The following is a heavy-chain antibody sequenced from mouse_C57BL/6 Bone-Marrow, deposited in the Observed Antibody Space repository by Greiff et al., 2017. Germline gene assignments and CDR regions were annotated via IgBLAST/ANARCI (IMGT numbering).Heavy chain of an antibody. CDR2: ISSGGSYT. V-gene: IGHV5-6*01. Sequence: EVKLVESGGDLVKPGGPLKLSCAASGFTFSSYGMSWVRQTPDKRLEWVATISSGGSYTYYPDSVKGRFTISRDNAKNTLYLQMSSLKSEDTAMYYCARDGYYAWFAYWGQGTLVTVSA. CDR1: GFTFSSYG. CDR3: ARDGYYAWFAY. D-gene: IGHD2-3*01. J-gene: IGHJ3*01.